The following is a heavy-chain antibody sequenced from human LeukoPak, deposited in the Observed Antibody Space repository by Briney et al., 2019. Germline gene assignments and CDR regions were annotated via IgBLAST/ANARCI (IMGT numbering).Heavy chain of an antibody. CDR1: GGSFSGYY. CDR3: ARARYTNSWYAVDI. V-gene: IGHV4-34*01. CDR2: INHSGST. J-gene: IGHJ3*02. D-gene: IGHD6-13*01. Sequence: KPSESLSLTCAVYGGSFSGYYWSWIRQPPGKGLEWIGEINHSGSTNYNPSLKSRVTISVDTSKNQLSLKLSSVTAADTAMYYCARARYTNSWYAVDIWGQGTMVTVSS.